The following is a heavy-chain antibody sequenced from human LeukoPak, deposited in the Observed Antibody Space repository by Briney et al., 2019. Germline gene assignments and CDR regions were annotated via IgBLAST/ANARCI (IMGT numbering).Heavy chain of an antibody. J-gene: IGHJ4*02. D-gene: IGHD3-3*01. V-gene: IGHV3-23*01. CDR2: ISGSGGST. Sequence: GGSLRLSCAASGFTFSSYAMSWVRQAPGKGLEWVSAISGSGGSTYYADSVKGRFTISRDNSKNTLYLQMNSLRAEDTAVYYCAKRGKETIFGLEIDYWGQGTLVTVSS. CDR1: GFTFSSYA. CDR3: AKRGKETIFGLEIDY.